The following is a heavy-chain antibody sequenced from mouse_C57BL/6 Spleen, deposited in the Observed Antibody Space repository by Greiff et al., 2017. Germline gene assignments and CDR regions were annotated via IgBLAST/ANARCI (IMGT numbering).Heavy chain of an antibody. D-gene: IGHD3-2*02. CDR1: GYTFTSYT. CDR3: ARADSSGTGFAY. J-gene: IGHJ3*01. CDR2: INPSSGYT. V-gene: IGHV1-4*01. Sequence: QVQLQQSGAEPARPGASVKMSCKASGYTFTSYTMHWVKQRPGQGLEWIGYINPSSGYTKYNQKFKDKATLTADKSSSTAYMQLSSLTSEDSAVYYCARADSSGTGFAYWGQGTLVTVSA.